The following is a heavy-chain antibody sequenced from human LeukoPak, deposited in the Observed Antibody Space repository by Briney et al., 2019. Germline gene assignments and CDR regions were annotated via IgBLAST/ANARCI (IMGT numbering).Heavy chain of an antibody. CDR2: IILDGSEI. CDR1: GFVFGHSW. CDR3: VRDRGYSTFDY. D-gene: IGHD3-22*01. J-gene: IGHJ4*02. V-gene: IGHV3-7*03. Sequence: GGSLRLSCEASGFVFGHSWMSWVRQAPGKGLEWVANIILDGSEINYLDSLTGRLTISRDNAKDSLYLQMNGLRAEDTAVYFCVRDRGYSTFDYWGQGTLVTVSS.